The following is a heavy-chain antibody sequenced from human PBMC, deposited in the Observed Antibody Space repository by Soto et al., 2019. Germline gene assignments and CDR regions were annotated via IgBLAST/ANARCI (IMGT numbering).Heavy chain of an antibody. CDR2: INHSEYT. Sequence: PSETLSLTCAVSGGSFSSYYWCWIRQSPQKGLEWIGEINHSEYTNYNPSLKSRVTLSVETSKAQFSMRLTSVTAADTAVYYCARGRRERDYYGSGSPFDIWGQGIKVTVS. D-gene: IGHD3-10*01. J-gene: IGHJ3*02. V-gene: IGHV4-34*01. CDR3: ARGRRERDYYGSGSPFDI. CDR1: GGSFSSYY.